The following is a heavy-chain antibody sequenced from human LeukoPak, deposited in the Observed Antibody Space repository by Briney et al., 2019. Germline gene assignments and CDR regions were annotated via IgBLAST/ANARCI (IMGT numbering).Heavy chain of an antibody. D-gene: IGHD6-6*01. CDR1: GGSISSSSYY. J-gene: IGHJ3*02. CDR2: INHSGST. Sequence: PSETLSLTCTVSGGSISSSSYYWGWIRQPPGKGLEWIGEINHSGSTNYNPSLKSRVTISVDTSKNQFSLKLSSVTAADTAVYYCARLWEYSSSDAFDIWGQGTMVTVSS. CDR3: ARLWEYSSSDAFDI. V-gene: IGHV4-39*07.